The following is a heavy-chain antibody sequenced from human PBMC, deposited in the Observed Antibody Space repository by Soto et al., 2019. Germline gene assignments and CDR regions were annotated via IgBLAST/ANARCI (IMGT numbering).Heavy chain of an antibody. V-gene: IGHV4-39*01. CDR1: GVTGSNRTFF. J-gene: IGHJ5*02. CDR3: ASHSWYLGDNFFRP. Sequence: TSETLSLTCTVSGVTGSNRTFFWGWVRQAPGRGMEWIGSVYYTGTTYYSPSFEGRVAISVGTSKNEFSLILTSVTASDTAVYFCASHSWYLGDNFFRPWGQGILVTVSS. CDR2: VYYTGTT. D-gene: IGHD6-13*01.